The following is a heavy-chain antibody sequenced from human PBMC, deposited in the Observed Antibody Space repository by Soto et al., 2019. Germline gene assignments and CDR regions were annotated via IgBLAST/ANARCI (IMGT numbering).Heavy chain of an antibody. J-gene: IGHJ4*02. CDR2: IYYSGST. V-gene: IGHV4-59*08. D-gene: IGHD2-21*02. CDR3: ARQGHAVVVTAVDY. CDR1: GGSISSYY. Sequence: SETLSLTCTVSGGSISSYYWSWIRQPPGKGLEWIGYIYYSGSTNYNPSLKSRVTISVDTSKNQFSLKLSSVTAADTAVYYCARQGHAVVVTAVDYWGQGTLVTVSS.